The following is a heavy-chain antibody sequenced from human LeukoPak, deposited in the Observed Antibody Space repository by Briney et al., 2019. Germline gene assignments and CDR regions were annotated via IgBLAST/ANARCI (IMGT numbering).Heavy chain of an antibody. CDR2: IYPGDSDT. Sequence: ESLKISCKGSGYSFTRYWIGWVRQMPGKGLEWMGIIYPGDSDTRYSPSFQGQVTMSADKSISTAYLQWSSLKASDTAMYYCARHSKQQLDNWFDPWGQGTLVTVSS. J-gene: IGHJ5*02. CDR3: ARHSKQQLDNWFDP. CDR1: GYSFTRYW. D-gene: IGHD6-13*01. V-gene: IGHV5-51*01.